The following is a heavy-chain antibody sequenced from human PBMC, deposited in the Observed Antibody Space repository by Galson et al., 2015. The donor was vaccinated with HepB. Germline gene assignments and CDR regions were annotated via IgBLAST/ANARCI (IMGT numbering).Heavy chain of an antibody. CDR2: ISGDEDT. Sequence: PALVKPTQTLTLTCTFSGFSLTTSAVSLAWIRQPPGQALEWLALISGDEDTRYSPSLKNRLRFYKDTSKNQVVLTMTNMDPVDTGTYYCARTVDPSGWSYYFAFWGQGALVTVSS. CDR1: GFSLTTSAVS. CDR3: ARTVDPSGWSYYFAF. V-gene: IGHV2-5*02. D-gene: IGHD6-19*01. J-gene: IGHJ4*02.